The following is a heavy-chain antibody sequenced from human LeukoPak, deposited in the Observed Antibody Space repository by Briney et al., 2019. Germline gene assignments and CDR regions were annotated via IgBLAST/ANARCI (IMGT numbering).Heavy chain of an antibody. CDR1: GGSISSGDYY. V-gene: IGHV4-30-4*01. Sequence: SQTLSLTCTVSGGSISSGDYYWSWIRQPPGKGLEWIGHIYYSGSTYYNPSLKSRVTISVDASKNQFSLKLSSVTAADTAMYYCATTRGADHYFDYWGQGTLVTVSS. J-gene: IGHJ4*02. CDR3: ATTRGADHYFDY. CDR2: IYYSGST. D-gene: IGHD3-10*01.